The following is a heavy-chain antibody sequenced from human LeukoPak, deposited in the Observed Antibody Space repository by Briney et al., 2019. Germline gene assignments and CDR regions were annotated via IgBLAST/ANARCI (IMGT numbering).Heavy chain of an antibody. D-gene: IGHD3-16*02. CDR3: ARGLHLGELSLGYTAFDI. Sequence: SVKVSCKASGGTFSSYAISWVRQAPGQGLEWMGGIIPIFGTANYAQKFQGRVTITADESTSTAYMELSSLRPEDTAVYYCARGLHLGELSLGYTAFDIWGQGTMVTVSS. V-gene: IGHV1-69*13. CDR2: IIPIFGTA. J-gene: IGHJ3*02. CDR1: GGTFSSYA.